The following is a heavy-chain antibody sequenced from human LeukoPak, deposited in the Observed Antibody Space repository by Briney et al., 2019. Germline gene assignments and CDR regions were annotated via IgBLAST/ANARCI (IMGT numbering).Heavy chain of an antibody. CDR2: INHSGST. J-gene: IGHJ6*02. V-gene: IGHV4-34*01. CDR3: AREDYYYYGMDV. Sequence: PSETLSLTCAVYGGSFSGYYWSWIRQPPGKGLEWIGEINHSGSTNYNPSLKSRVTISVDTSKNQFSLKLSSVTAADTAVDYCAREDYYYYGMDVWGQGTTVTVSS. CDR1: GGSFSGYY.